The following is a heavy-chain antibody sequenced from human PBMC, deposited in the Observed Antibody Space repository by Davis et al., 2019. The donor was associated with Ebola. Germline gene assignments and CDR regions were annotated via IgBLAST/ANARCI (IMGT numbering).Heavy chain of an antibody. CDR1: GGSISSSNW. CDR3: ARGPYYYDSSGYYTNFDY. D-gene: IGHD3-22*01. Sequence: SETLSLTCAVSGGSISSSNWWSWVRQPPGKGLEWIGEIYHSGSTNYNPSLKSRVTISVDKSKNQFSLKLSSVTAADTAVYYCARGPYYYDSSGYYTNFDYWGQGTLVTVSS. V-gene: IGHV4-4*02. J-gene: IGHJ4*02. CDR2: IYHSGST.